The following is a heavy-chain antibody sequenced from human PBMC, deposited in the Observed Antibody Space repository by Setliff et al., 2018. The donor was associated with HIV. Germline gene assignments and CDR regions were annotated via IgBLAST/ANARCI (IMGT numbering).Heavy chain of an antibody. CDR3: AREAMYYYDTSGHPQGFDY. J-gene: IGHJ4*02. Sequence: PSETLSLTCTVSGGSINSYYWSWIRQPPGKGLEWIGYIYATGSTNYNPSLKGRVTVSVDTSKNQFSLTLNSVSAADTAVYFCAREAMYYYDTSGHPQGFDYWGQGTLVTV. CDR1: GGSINSYY. D-gene: IGHD3-22*01. V-gene: IGHV4-59*12. CDR2: IYATGST.